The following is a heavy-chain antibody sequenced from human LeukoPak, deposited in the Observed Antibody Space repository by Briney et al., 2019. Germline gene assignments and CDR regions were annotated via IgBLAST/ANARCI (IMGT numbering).Heavy chain of an antibody. D-gene: IGHD3-22*01. V-gene: IGHV4-30-2*05. CDR3: TRDGPRSSGYPDN. J-gene: IGHJ4*02. CDR1: GGSISNGGYY. CDR2: IYHSGST. Sequence: SETLSLTCTVSGGSISNGGYYWSWIRQPPGKGLEWIGYIYHSGSTYYNPSLKSRVTISVDTSKNQFSLKLSSVTAADTAVYYCTRDGPRSSGYPDNWGQGTLVTVSS.